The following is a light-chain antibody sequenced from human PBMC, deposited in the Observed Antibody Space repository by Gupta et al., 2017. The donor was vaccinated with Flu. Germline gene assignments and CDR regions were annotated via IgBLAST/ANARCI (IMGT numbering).Light chain of an antibody. J-gene: IGKJ2*03. CDR3: RQGTHWPPIS. CDR2: KVS. V-gene: IGKV2-30*01. CDR1: QSLLYSDGNTY. Sequence: DVVMTQSPLSLSVTLGQPASISCRSSQSLLYSDGNTYLNWFQQRPGQSPRRLLYKVSNRDAGVPDRFSGSGAGTNFTLKISRGEAEDVGVYYCRQGTHWPPISFGQGTKVEIK.